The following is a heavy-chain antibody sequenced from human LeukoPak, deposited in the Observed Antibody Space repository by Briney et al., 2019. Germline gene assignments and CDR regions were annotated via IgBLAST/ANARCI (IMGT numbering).Heavy chain of an antibody. Sequence: GGSLRLSCAASGFTFSDYYMSWIRQAPGKGLEWVAVTSYEGTNKYYADSVKGRFTISRDNSKNTLYLQMNSLRAEDTAVYYCARVEVLQWGQGALVTVSS. CDR3: ARVEVLQ. CDR1: GFTFSDYY. V-gene: IGHV3-30-3*01. CDR2: TSYEGTNK. D-gene: IGHD1-26*01. J-gene: IGHJ4*02.